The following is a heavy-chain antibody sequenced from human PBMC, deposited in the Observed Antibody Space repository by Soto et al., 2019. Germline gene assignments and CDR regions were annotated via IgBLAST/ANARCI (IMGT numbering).Heavy chain of an antibody. CDR2: IYTGGST. Sequence: SETLSLTCTVSGGSVSSYYWNCIRQPAGKGMEWIGRIYTGGSTNYNPSLKSRVTLSVDTSKNQFSLRLTSVTAADTAVYYCARASVGPPGGGSWTMPFDFWGHGTLVTVSS. D-gene: IGHD2-15*01. CDR3: ARASVGPPGGGSWTMPFDF. V-gene: IGHV4-4*07. J-gene: IGHJ4*03. CDR1: GGSVSSYY.